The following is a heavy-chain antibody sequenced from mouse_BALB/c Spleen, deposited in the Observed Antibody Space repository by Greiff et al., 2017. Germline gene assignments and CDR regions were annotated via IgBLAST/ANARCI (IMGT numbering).Heavy chain of an antibody. CDR1: GYTFTSYW. CDR3: ARQLGARQAWFAD. J-gene: IGHJ3*01. Sequence: VQLQQPGAELVKPGASVKLSCKASGYTFTSYWMHWVKQRPGQGLEWIGEINPSNGRTNYNEKFKSKATLTVDKSSSTAYMQLSSLTSEDSAVYYCARQLGARQAWFADWGQGTLVTVSA. CDR2: INPSNGRT. V-gene: IGHV1S81*02. D-gene: IGHD3-1*01.